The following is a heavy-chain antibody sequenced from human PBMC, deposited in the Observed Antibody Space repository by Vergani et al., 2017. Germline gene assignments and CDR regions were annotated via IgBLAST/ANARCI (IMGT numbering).Heavy chain of an antibody. Sequence: EVQLLESGGDLVQPGGSLRLSCAASGFTFNHYAMNWVRQAPGKGLEWVSGISGSGGSTYYAGSVKGRFTTSRDSSKNTLYLQMNSLSAGDTAVYYCAKANTRNSGYDYLSYYHAMDVWGQGTTVTVSS. CDR1: GFTFNHYA. V-gene: IGHV3-23*01. J-gene: IGHJ6*02. CDR2: ISGSGGST. CDR3: AKANTRNSGYDYLSYYHAMDV. D-gene: IGHD5-12*01.